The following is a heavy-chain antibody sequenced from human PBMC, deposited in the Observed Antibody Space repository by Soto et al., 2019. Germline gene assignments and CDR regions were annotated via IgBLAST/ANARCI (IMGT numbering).Heavy chain of an antibody. CDR2: ISYDGSNK. CDR3: AKGLGYCSGGSCYSPDYYGMDV. D-gene: IGHD2-15*01. Sequence: PGGSLRLSCAASGFTFSSYGMHWVRQAPGKGLEWVAVISYDGSNKYHADSVKGRFTISRDNSKNTLYLQMNSLRAEDTAVYYCAKGLGYCSGGSCYSPDYYGMDVWGQGTTVTVSS. CDR1: GFTFSSYG. V-gene: IGHV3-30*18. J-gene: IGHJ6*02.